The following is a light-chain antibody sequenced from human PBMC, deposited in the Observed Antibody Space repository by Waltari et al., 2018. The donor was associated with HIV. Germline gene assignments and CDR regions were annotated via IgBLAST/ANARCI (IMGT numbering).Light chain of an antibody. CDR2: DDY. V-gene: IGLV6-57*03. Sequence: NFMLTQPHSVSASPGRTVVISCTRSTGSLASTDVRWYPQRPCSAPTTILYDDYQRPSGVPDRFSGIINKSSNSAPLTISGLKTEDEATYYCQSYDRFNRWVFGGGTRLTVL. CDR1: TGSLASTD. J-gene: IGLJ3*02. CDR3: QSYDRFNRWV.